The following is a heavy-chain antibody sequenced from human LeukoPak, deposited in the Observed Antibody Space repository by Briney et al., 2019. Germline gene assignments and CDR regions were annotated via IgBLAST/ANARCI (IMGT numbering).Heavy chain of an antibody. D-gene: IGHD3-10*01. J-gene: IGHJ4*02. CDR2: ISGSGGST. Sequence: GGSLRLSCAASGFTFSSYAMSWVRQAPGKGLEWVSAISGSGGSTYYADSVKGRFTISRDNSKNTLYLQMNSLRAEDTAVCYCAKDIWFGELLGVGYWGQGTLVTVSS. CDR3: AKDIWFGELLGVGY. CDR1: GFTFSSYA. V-gene: IGHV3-23*01.